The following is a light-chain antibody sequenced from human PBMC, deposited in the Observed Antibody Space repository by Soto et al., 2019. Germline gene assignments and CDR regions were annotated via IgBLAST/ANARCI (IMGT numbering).Light chain of an antibody. CDR1: QDIGAY. J-gene: IGKJ1*01. V-gene: IGKV1-39*01. CDR3: QHSYSTRT. Sequence: DIQMTPSPSSLSASIGDRVTISCRASQDIGAYVNWYQHKQGKAPRVLMYAASNLKSGVPPRFSGSGVGRDFTLTISDLQPEDFATYYCQHSYSTRTFGQGTKVERK. CDR2: AAS.